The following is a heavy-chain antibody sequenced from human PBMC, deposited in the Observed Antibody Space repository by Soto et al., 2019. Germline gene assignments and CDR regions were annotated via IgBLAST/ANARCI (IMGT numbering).Heavy chain of an antibody. CDR1: GGSIGSFY. V-gene: IGHV4-59*01. J-gene: IGHJ5*02. CDR3: ACVRARAVARRRWCAL. Sequence: SETLSLTCTVSGGSIGSFYWSWVRQSPGKGLEWIGYIYYSGSTNHNPSLKSRVTISVDTSKNQFSLNLRSVTAADTAVYYCACVRARAVARRRWCALWGQGTLVTVSS. CDR2: IYYSGST. D-gene: IGHD6-19*01.